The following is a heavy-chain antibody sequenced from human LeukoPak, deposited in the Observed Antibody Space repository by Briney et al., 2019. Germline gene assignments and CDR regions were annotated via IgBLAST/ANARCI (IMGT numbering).Heavy chain of an antibody. V-gene: IGHV4-34*01. CDR3: ARGYGSGRYYSSNFDY. CDR2: INHSGST. Sequence: SETLSLTCAVYGGSFSGYYWSWIRQPPGKGLEWIGEINHSGSTNYNPSLKSRVTISVDTSKNQFSLKLSSVTAADTAVYYCARGYGSGRYYSSNFDYWGQGNLVTVSS. CDR1: GGSFSGYY. D-gene: IGHD3-10*01. J-gene: IGHJ4*02.